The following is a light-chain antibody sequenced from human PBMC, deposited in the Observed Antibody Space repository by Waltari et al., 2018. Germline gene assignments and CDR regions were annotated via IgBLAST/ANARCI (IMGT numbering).Light chain of an antibody. J-gene: IGKJ4*01. CDR2: ETS. V-gene: IGKV3-11*01. Sequence: EIVLTQSPGPLSLSPGERDTLSCRASQSVYTFLAWYQQKPGQPPRLLIYETSKRATGTPARFSGSGSGTDFTLTISSLEPEDSAVYYCQQRANWPPLTFGGGTKVEI. CDR1: QSVYTF. CDR3: QQRANWPPLT.